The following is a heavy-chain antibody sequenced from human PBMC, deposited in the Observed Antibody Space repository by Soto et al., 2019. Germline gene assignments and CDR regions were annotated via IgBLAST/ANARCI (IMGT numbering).Heavy chain of an antibody. V-gene: IGHV3-11*01. CDR3: ARVERGITIFGVVIPPFDY. CDR1: GFTFSDYY. J-gene: IGHJ4*02. D-gene: IGHD3-3*01. Sequence: QVQLVESGGGLVKPGGSLRLSCAASGFTFSDYYMSWIRQAPGKGLEWGSYISSSGRTIYYADSVKGRFTISRDNAKNSLYLQMNSLRAEDTAVYYCARVERGITIFGVVIPPFDYWGQGTLVTVSS. CDR2: ISSSGRTI.